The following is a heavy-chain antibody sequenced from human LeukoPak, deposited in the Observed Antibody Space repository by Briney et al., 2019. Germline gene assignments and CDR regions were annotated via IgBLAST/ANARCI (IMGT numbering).Heavy chain of an antibody. CDR1: GFTFSSYS. CDR2: ISSSSTYI. Sequence: GGSLRLSCAASGFTFSSYSMNWVRQGPGKGLEWVSSISSSSTYIYYADSVKGRFSISRDNAKDSLYLQMNSLRAEDTAVYYCARDRDGYNSVDYWGQGTLVTVSS. CDR3: ARDRDGYNSVDY. V-gene: IGHV3-21*01. D-gene: IGHD5-24*01. J-gene: IGHJ4*02.